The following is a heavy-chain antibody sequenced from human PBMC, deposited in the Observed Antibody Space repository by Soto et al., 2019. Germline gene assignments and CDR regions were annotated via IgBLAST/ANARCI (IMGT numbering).Heavy chain of an antibody. J-gene: IGHJ4*02. CDR3: AREGASGSHIGY. D-gene: IGHD3-22*01. CDR2: IIPIFGTA. Sequence: QVQLVQSGAEVKKPGSSVKVSCKASGGNFSSYAISWVRQAPGQGLEWMGGIIPIFGTANYAQKFQGRVTITADESTSPAYLELSSLRSEDTAVYYCAREGASGSHIGYWGQGTLVTVSS. V-gene: IGHV1-69*01. CDR1: GGNFSSYA.